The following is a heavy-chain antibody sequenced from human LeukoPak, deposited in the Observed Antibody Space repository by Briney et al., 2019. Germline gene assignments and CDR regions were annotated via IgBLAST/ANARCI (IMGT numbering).Heavy chain of an antibody. CDR3: AREGYGDYDYGMDV. CDR1: GFTFSSYA. V-gene: IGHV3-23*01. Sequence: AGSLRLSCAASGFTFSSYAMSWVRQAPGKGLEWVSAISGSGGSTYYADSVKGRFTISRDNAKNSLYLQMNSLRAEDTAVYYCAREGYGDYDYGMDVWGQGTTVTVSS. J-gene: IGHJ6*02. CDR2: ISGSGGST. D-gene: IGHD4-17*01.